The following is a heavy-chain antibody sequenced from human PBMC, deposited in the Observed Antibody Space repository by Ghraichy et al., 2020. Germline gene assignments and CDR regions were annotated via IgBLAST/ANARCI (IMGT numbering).Heavy chain of an antibody. J-gene: IGHJ3*02. D-gene: IGHD6-19*01. Sequence: GGSLRLSCAASGFTFSSYAMSWVRQAPGKGLEWVSDISGTVGTTYYADSVKGRFTISRDNSKNTLYLQMNSLRAEDTAVYYCAKDSQQWLANVVFDIWGQGTMVTVSS. CDR2: ISGTVGTT. CDR3: AKDSQQWLANVVFDI. CDR1: GFTFSSYA. V-gene: IGHV3-23*01.